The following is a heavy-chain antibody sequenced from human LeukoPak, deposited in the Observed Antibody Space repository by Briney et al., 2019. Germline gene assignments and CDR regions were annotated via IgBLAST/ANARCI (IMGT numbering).Heavy chain of an antibody. V-gene: IGHV3-74*03. J-gene: IGHJ6*02. D-gene: IGHD2/OR15-2a*01. Sequence: GGSLRLSCAASESTFSKFWMHWVRQAPGKGLVWVSGINRDGSTTTYADSVKGRFTVSRDNAKNTLYLQMNSLRAEDTAVYYCARGNYYGMDIWGQGTTVTVSS. CDR2: INRDGSTT. CDR3: ARGNYYGMDI. CDR1: ESTFSKFW.